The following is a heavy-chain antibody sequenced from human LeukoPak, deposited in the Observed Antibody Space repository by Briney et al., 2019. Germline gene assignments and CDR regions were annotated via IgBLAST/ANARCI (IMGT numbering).Heavy chain of an antibody. CDR2: IIPVFGTA. V-gene: IGHV1-69*05. CDR3: ARGRYNWNHSLRY. D-gene: IGHD1-1*01. J-gene: IGHJ4*02. CDR1: GGTFNSCA. Sequence: WASVKVSCKASGGTFNSCAISWVRQAPGQGLEWMGGIIPVFGTAIYAQKFQGRVTMTTDTSTSTAYMELRSLRSDDTAVYYCARGRYNWNHSLRYWGQGTLVTVSS.